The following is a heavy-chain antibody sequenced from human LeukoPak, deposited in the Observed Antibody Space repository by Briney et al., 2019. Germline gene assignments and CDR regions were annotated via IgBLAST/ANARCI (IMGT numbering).Heavy chain of an antibody. Sequence: GESLKISCKGSGYFFTTYWIGWVRQMPGKGLEWMGIIYPGDSDTRYSPSFQGQVTISADKSISTAYLQWSSLRASDTAMYYCARATVVAACNWFDPWGQGTLVTVSS. J-gene: IGHJ5*02. CDR3: ARATVVAACNWFDP. V-gene: IGHV5-51*01. CDR2: IYPGDSDT. D-gene: IGHD2-15*01. CDR1: GYFFTTYW.